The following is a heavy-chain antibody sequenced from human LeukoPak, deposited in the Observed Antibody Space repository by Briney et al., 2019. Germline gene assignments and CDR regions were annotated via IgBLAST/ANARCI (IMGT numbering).Heavy chain of an antibody. CDR1: GFTFSSYG. CDR2: ISYDGSNK. J-gene: IGHJ4*02. D-gene: IGHD6-19*01. V-gene: IGHV3-30*18. CDR3: AKDVLAVAGPGNYFDY. Sequence: GSLRLSCAASGFTFSSYGMHLVRQAPGKGLEWVAVISYDGSNKYYADSVKGRFTISRDNSKNTLYLQMNSLRAEDTAVYYCAKDVLAVAGPGNYFDYWGQGTLVTVSS.